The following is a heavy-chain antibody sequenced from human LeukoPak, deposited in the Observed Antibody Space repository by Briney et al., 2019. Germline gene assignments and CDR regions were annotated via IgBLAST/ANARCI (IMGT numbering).Heavy chain of an antibody. Sequence: GGSLRLSCAASGFTFSTYAVNWVRQAPGRGLEWVSSINPSGSTIFYADSVKGRFTISRDNAKNSLYLQMNSLRAEDTALYFCASGIRERGFDYWGQGTLVTVSS. V-gene: IGHV3-21*01. D-gene: IGHD1-1*01. J-gene: IGHJ4*02. CDR1: GFTFSTYA. CDR2: INPSGSTI. CDR3: ASGIRERGFDY.